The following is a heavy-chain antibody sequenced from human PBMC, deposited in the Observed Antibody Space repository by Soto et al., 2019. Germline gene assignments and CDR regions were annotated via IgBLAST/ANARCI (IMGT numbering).Heavy chain of an antibody. CDR1: GFTFSSYG. D-gene: IGHD6-13*01. J-gene: IGHJ1*01. Sequence: QVQLVESGGGVVQPGRSLRLSCAASGFTFSSYGMHWVRQAPGKGLEWVAVIWYDGSNKYYADSVKGRFTISRDNSKNTLYLQMNRLRAEDTAVYYCARDSGSSSWSEYFQHWGQGTLVTVSS. CDR3: ARDSGSSSWSEYFQH. V-gene: IGHV3-33*01. CDR2: IWYDGSNK.